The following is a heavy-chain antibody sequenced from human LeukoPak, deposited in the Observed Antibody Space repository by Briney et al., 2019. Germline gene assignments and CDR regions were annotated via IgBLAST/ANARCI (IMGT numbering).Heavy chain of an antibody. J-gene: IGHJ6*03. V-gene: IGHV3-74*01. Sequence: GGSLRLSCAASGFTFSIFWMQWVRQAPGKGVVWVSRIFYDGINTYYADSVKGRFSLSKDNANTTLYLRMNSLRAEDTALYYCARMSSASMYYYYYMDVWGKGTTVTVSS. CDR1: GFTFSIFW. CDR3: ARMSSASMYYYYYMDV. D-gene: IGHD6-6*01. CDR2: IFYDGINT.